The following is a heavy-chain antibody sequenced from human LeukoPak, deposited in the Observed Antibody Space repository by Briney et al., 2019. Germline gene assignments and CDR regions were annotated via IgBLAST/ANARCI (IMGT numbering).Heavy chain of an antibody. J-gene: IGHJ4*02. CDR2: IKQDRSEK. Sequence: GGSLRLSCAASGFTFSSYWMSWVRQAPGKGLEWVANIKQDRSEKYYVDSVTGRFTISRDNAKNSLYLQMNSLRAEDTAVYYCARAAFSAIAARSYFDYWGQGTLVTVSS. V-gene: IGHV3-7*01. CDR3: ARAAFSAIAARSYFDY. CDR1: GFTFSSYW. D-gene: IGHD6-6*01.